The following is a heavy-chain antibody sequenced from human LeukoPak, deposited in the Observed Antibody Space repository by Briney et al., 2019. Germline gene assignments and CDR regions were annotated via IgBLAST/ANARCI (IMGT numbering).Heavy chain of an antibody. CDR1: GFTFSSYW. CDR3: ARAKASNWFDP. J-gene: IGHJ5*02. CDR2: IKEDGSEI. V-gene: IGHV3-7*01. D-gene: IGHD2-21*01. Sequence: PGGSLRLSCAASGFTFSSYWMSWVRQAPGKGLEWVANIKEDGSEIQYVDSVKGRFTISRDNAKNSLYLQMNSLRAEDTAVYYCARAKASNWFDPWGQGTLVTVSS.